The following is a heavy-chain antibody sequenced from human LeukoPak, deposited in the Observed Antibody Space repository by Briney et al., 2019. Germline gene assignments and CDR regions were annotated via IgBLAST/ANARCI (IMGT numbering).Heavy chain of an antibody. D-gene: IGHD1-26*01. CDR1: GFTFNSYA. CDR2: ISDSGANT. Sequence: GGSLRLSCAASGFTFNSYAMSWVRQAPGKGLEWVSAISDSGANTYYAVSVGGRFTISRDNLNSLRAEDTAIYYCAKDAGRSDVDYFDYWGQGTLVTVSS. J-gene: IGHJ4*02. V-gene: IGHV3-23*01. CDR3: AKDAGRSDVDYFDY.